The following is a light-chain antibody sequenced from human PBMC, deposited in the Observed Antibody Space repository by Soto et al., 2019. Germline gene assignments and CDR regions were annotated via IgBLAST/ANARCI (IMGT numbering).Light chain of an antibody. Sequence: EIVMTQSPATLSVSPGESATLSCRASQTIGSNLAWYQHKPGQAPRLLIYDASTRATGIPARFSGSGSGTEFTLTISSLQSEDFAVHFCQQYNNWPLYTFGQGTKLEIK. CDR2: DAS. J-gene: IGKJ2*01. CDR3: QQYNNWPLYT. CDR1: QTIGSN. V-gene: IGKV3-15*01.